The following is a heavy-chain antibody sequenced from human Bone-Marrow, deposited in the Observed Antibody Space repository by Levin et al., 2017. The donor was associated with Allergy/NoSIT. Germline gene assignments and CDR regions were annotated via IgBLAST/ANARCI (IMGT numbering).Heavy chain of an antibody. Sequence: QPGGSLRLSCGASGFDFSTYEINWIRQAPGKGLEWVSYISSSGRNIFYADSVKGRFTISRDNAKSSVYLQMDSLRAEDAAVYYCVRAGYWLGQYLYDSMDVWGQGTTVTVSS. D-gene: IGHD3-22*01. CDR2: ISSSGRNI. CDR1: GFDFSTYE. J-gene: IGHJ6*02. CDR3: VRAGYWLGQYLYDSMDV. V-gene: IGHV3-48*03.